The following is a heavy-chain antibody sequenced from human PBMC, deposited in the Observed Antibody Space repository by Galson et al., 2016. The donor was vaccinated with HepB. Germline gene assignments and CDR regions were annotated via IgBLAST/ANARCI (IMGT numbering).Heavy chain of an antibody. CDR3: ARAQGIQARRAAYFDF. Sequence: SLRLSCAASGFTFSNFWMNWVRQAPGQGLEWVANIKGDGSQVYYVDSVKGRFSVSRDNVENSLFLQMNSLRAEDTAVYFCARAQGIQARRAAYFDFWGQGALVTGSS. D-gene: IGHD5-18*01. CDR1: GFTFSNFW. V-gene: IGHV3-7*04. CDR2: IKGDGSQV. J-gene: IGHJ4*02.